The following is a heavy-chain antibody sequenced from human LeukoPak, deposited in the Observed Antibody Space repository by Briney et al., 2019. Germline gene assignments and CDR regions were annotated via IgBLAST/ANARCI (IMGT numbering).Heavy chain of an antibody. D-gene: IGHD7-27*01. CDR3: ARVLLGTWGAFDI. CDR2: ISSDGSST. Sequence: GGSLRLSCAASGFTFSSYWMHWVRQAPGKGLVWVSRISSDGSSTTYTDSVKGRFTISRDNAKNTLYLQMNSLRAEDTAVYYCARVLLGTWGAFDIWGQGTMVTVSS. J-gene: IGHJ3*02. V-gene: IGHV3-74*01. CDR1: GFTFSSYW.